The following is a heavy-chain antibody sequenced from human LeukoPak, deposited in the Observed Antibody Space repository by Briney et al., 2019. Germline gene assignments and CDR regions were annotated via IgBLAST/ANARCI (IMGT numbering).Heavy chain of an antibody. Sequence: SQTLSLTCTVSGGSISSGSYYWSWIRQPAGKGLEWTGRIYTSGSTNYNPSLKSRVTISVDTSKNQFSPKLSSVTAADTAVYYCARGPMTTKGWFDPWGQGTLVTVSS. CDR3: ARGPMTTKGWFDP. V-gene: IGHV4-61*02. CDR1: GGSISSGSYY. J-gene: IGHJ5*02. CDR2: IYTSGST. D-gene: IGHD4-17*01.